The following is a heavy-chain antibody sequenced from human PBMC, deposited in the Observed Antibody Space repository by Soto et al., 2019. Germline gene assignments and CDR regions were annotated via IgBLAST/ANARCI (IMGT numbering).Heavy chain of an antibody. CDR1: GYTFTGYY. CDR3: ARDVGYCTNGVCFNPKYWFDP. D-gene: IGHD2-8*01. V-gene: IGHV1-2*02. Sequence: ASVKVSCKASGYTFTGYYMHWVRQAPGQGLEWMGWINPNSGGTNYAQKFQGRVTMTRDTSISTAYMELSRLRSDDTAVYYCARDVGYCTNGVCFNPKYWFDPWGQGTLVTVSS. J-gene: IGHJ5*02. CDR2: INPNSGGT.